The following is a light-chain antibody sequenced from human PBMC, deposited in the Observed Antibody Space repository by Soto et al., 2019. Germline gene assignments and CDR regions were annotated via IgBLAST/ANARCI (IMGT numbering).Light chain of an antibody. V-gene: IGKV1-12*01. CDR1: QGISNW. CDR2: TGS. CDR3: PQANRFPLT. Sequence: DLQMTQSPSSVSASVGDRVSITCRASQGISNWLAWYQQKPGRAPKLLIYTGSSLQSGVPSRFSGTGSGTDFTLTISSLQPEDVATYYCPQANRFPLTCGGGTKVEIK. J-gene: IGKJ4*01.